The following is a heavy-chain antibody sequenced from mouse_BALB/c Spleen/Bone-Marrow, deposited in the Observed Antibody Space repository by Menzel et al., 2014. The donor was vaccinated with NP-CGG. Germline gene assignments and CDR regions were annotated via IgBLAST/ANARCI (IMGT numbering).Heavy chain of an antibody. Sequence: EVQLVESGGGLVQPGGSLKLSCAASGFDFSGFWMGWVRQAPGKGLEWIGEINPDSSTINYTPSLKDRFIISSDNAKNTLYLQMSKVRSEDTALYYCARLGYYGGFAYWGQGTLVTVSA. CDR2: INPDSSTI. CDR3: ARLGYYGGFAY. V-gene: IGHV4-1*02. CDR1: GFDFSGFW. D-gene: IGHD2-3*01. J-gene: IGHJ3*01.